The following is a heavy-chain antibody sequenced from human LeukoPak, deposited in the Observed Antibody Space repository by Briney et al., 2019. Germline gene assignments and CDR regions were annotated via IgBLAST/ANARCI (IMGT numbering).Heavy chain of an antibody. J-gene: IGHJ4*02. D-gene: IGHD2-2*01. CDR2: INPSGGST. CDR3: ARDIVVLPAAVGGGY. CDR1: GYTFTSYY. Sequence: ALVKVSRKASGYTFTSYYMHWVRQAPGQGLEWMGIINPSGGSTSYAQKFQGRVTMTRDMSTSTVYMELSSLRSEDTAVYYCARDIVVLPAAVGGGYWGQGTLVTVSS. V-gene: IGHV1-46*01.